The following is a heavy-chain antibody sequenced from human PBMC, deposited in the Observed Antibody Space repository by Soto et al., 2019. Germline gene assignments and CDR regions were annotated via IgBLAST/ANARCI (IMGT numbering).Heavy chain of an antibody. J-gene: IGHJ5*02. CDR3: AKDSSALYYYDSSPMGFDP. D-gene: IGHD3-22*01. CDR2: ISWNGDTK. CDR1: GFRFDDYA. V-gene: IGHV3-9*01. Sequence: EVQLVESGGGLVQPGRSLRLSCTTSGFRFDDYAIHWVREAPGKGLEWVSGISWNGDTKGYADSVKGRFTISRDNAKNSLYLQMNSLRAEDTGMYYCAKDSSALYYYDSSPMGFDPWGQGTLVIVSS.